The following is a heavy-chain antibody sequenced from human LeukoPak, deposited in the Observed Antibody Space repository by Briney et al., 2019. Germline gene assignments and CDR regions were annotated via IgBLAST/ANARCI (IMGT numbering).Heavy chain of an antibody. CDR3: ARDIAGATKGGWFDT. CDR2: MNPNSRNT. Sequence: ASVKVSCKASGYTFTNYDINWVRQATGQGLEWVGGMNPNSRNTGYAQKFQGRVTMTRTTSISTAYMELSSLRSEDTALYYCARDIAGATKGGWFDTWGQGTPVTVSS. D-gene: IGHD1-26*01. V-gene: IGHV1-8*01. CDR1: GYTFTNYD. J-gene: IGHJ5*02.